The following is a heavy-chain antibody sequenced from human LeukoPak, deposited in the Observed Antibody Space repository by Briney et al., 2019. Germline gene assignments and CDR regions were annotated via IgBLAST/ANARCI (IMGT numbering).Heavy chain of an antibody. Sequence: SETLSLTCAVYGGSFSGYYWSWIRQPPGKGLEWIGEINHSGSTNYNPPLKSRVTISVDTSKNQFSLKLSSVTAADTAVYYCARGYVRVVTAIDGFDYWGQGTLVTVSS. CDR2: INHSGST. J-gene: IGHJ4*02. CDR3: ARGYVRVVTAIDGFDY. CDR1: GGSFSGYY. V-gene: IGHV4-34*01. D-gene: IGHD2-21*02.